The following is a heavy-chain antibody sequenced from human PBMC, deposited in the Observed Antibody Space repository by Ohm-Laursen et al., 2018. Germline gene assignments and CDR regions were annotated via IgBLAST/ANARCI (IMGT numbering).Heavy chain of an antibody. CDR1: GFTFSSYS. V-gene: IGHV3-21*04. D-gene: IGHD3-22*01. Sequence: SLRLSCSASGFTFSSYSMNWVRQAPGKGLEWVSSISSSSSYIYYADSVKGRFTISRDNAKNSLYLQMNSLRAEDTAVYYCARAWYYYDSSGYHFDYWGQGTLVTVSS. J-gene: IGHJ4*02. CDR3: ARAWYYYDSSGYHFDY. CDR2: ISSSSSYI.